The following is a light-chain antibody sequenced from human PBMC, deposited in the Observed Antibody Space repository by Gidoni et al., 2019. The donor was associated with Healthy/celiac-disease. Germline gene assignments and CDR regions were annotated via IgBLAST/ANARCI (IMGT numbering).Light chain of an antibody. CDR3: QQRSNWLTLT. V-gene: IGKV3-11*01. CDR2: DAS. CDR1: QSVSSY. J-gene: IGKJ4*01. Sequence: VLTQSPATLSLSPGERATLSCRASQSVSSYLAWYQRKPGQAPRLLIYDASNRATGIPARFSGSGSGTDFTLTISSLEPEDFAVYYCQQRSNWLTLTFGGGTKVEFK.